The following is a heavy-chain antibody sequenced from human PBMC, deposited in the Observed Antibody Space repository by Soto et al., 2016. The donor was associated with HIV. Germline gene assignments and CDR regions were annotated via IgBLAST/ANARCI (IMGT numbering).Heavy chain of an antibody. J-gene: IGHJ4*02. V-gene: IGHV3-74*01. Sequence: QLVESGGGLVQPGGSLRLSCVGSGFTFSDYWMNWVRQVPGKGLVWVSRINTDGTTTNYADSVKGRLTISRDNAKNTLHLQINSLRAEDTAVYYCVRSYGSGWYEGLFDYWGQGSPGSPSPQ. D-gene: IGHD6-19*01. CDR1: GFTFSDYW. CDR3: VRSYGSGWYEGLFDY. CDR2: INTDGTTT.